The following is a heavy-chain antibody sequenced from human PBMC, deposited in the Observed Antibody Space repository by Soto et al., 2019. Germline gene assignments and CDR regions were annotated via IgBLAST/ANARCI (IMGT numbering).Heavy chain of an antibody. CDR3: ARETYHYDSDAHKKALLFDS. D-gene: IGHD3-22*01. J-gene: IGHJ4*02. CDR2: IYYSGST. CDR1: GGSISSYY. Sequence: SETLSLTCTVSGGSISSYYWSWIRQPPGKGLEWIGYIYYSGSTTNNPSLKSRATISVDTSNNQFSLKLSSVTAADTAVYFCARETYHYDSDAHKKALLFDSWGQGTLVTVSS. V-gene: IGHV4-59*12.